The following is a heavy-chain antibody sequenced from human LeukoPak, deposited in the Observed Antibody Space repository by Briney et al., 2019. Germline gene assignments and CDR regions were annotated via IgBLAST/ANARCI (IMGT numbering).Heavy chain of an antibody. Sequence: GSLRLSCAASGFIVSSNYMTWARQAPGKGLEWVSLIYGDNATYYADSVKGRFTISRDSSKNTLFVQMTSLRVEDTAVYYCARINRGNYFLDYWGQGTLVTVSS. CDR1: GFIVSSNY. CDR2: IYGDNAT. V-gene: IGHV3-53*01. CDR3: ARINRGNYFLDY. D-gene: IGHD1-26*01. J-gene: IGHJ4*02.